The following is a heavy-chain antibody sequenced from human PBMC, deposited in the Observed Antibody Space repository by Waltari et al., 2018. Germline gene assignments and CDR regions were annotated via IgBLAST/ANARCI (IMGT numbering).Heavy chain of an antibody. CDR3: ARQSPGWYYFDY. V-gene: IGHV4-30-4*08. CDR1: GGSISSGDYY. D-gene: IGHD2-15*01. J-gene: IGHJ4*02. Sequence: VQLQESGPGLVKPSQTLSLTCTVSGGSISSGDYYWSWIRQPPGKGVEWIGYIYYSGSNYYKPSLKSRVTITVDRSKNQFSLKLSSVTAADTAVYYCARQSPGWYYFDYWGQGTLVTVSS. CDR2: IYYSGSN.